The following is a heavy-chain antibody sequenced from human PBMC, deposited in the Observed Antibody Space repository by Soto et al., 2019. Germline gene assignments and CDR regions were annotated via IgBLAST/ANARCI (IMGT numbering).Heavy chain of an antibody. D-gene: IGHD3-22*01. CDR1: GFTFSDYY. J-gene: IGHJ4*02. Sequence: QVQLVESGGGLVKPGGSLRLSCAASGFTFSDYYMNWIRQAPGQGREWLSFINPNGVTRYYADSVRGRFTFSRDNAKKSLYLQMNSLRAEDTAVYYCARSGIPLIEILDYWGQGTLVTVSS. CDR2: INPNGVTR. V-gene: IGHV3-11*01. CDR3: ARSGIPLIEILDY.